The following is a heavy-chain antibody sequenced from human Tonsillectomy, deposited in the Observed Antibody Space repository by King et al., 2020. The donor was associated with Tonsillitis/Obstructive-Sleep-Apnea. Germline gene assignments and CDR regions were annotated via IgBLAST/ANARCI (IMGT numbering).Heavy chain of an antibody. CDR1: GGSTGSSSYY. Sequence: QLQESGPGLVKPSETLSLTCTVSGGSTGSSSYYWGWIRQSPGKGLEWIGSIYYDGTTYYNPSLKSRVTISVDTSKNQFSLRLTSVTAADTAVYYCARPVDYTKTXYYCMDVWGKGTTVTVSS. CDR3: ARPVDYTKTXYYCMDV. V-gene: IGHV4-39*01. CDR2: IYYDGTT. D-gene: IGHD4-11*01. J-gene: IGHJ6*03.